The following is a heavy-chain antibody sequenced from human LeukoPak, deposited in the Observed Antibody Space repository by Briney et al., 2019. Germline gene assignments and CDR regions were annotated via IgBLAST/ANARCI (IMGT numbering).Heavy chain of an antibody. D-gene: IGHD4-17*01. CDR2: IYPADSDT. CDR1: GYSFAVFW. Sequence: GESLKISCKGSGYSFAVFWIGWVRQMPGKGLGWMGIIYPADSDTRYSPPFQGQVTISADKSISTAYLQWSSLKASDTAVYYCARQYGDHALDTFDIWGQGTMVTVSS. CDR3: ARQYGDHALDTFDI. J-gene: IGHJ3*02. V-gene: IGHV5-51*01.